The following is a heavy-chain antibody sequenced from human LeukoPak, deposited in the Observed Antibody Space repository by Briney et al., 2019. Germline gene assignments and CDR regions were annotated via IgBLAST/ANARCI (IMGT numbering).Heavy chain of an antibody. CDR1: GFDFSSYI. J-gene: IGHJ5*02. CDR3: AKDAVGGGRSLPNWFDP. Sequence: GGALTLSCAASGFDFSSYIMRWVRQAPGKGLDWVSSVGSYGSTTYFADSVKGRFNISRDNSKNRLYLQVNGLKAQDTARYYCAKDAVGGGRSLPNWFDPWGQGVMVTVS. V-gene: IGHV3-23*01. CDR2: VGSYGSTT. D-gene: IGHD1-26*01.